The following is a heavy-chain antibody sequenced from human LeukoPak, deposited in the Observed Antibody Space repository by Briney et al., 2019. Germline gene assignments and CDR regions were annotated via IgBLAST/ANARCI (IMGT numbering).Heavy chain of an antibody. CDR2: INWNGGRT. D-gene: IGHD6-13*01. CDR3: GRGRDSRTWGNFDY. V-gene: IGHV3-20*01. Sequence: GGSLRLSCAASGFTFSSYGMHWVRQAPGKGLEWVSGINWNGGRTGYADSVKGRFTISRDNAKNSLYLQMNSLRAEDASLYLCGRGRDSRTWGNFDYWGQGTLVTVSS. J-gene: IGHJ4*02. CDR1: GFTFSSYG.